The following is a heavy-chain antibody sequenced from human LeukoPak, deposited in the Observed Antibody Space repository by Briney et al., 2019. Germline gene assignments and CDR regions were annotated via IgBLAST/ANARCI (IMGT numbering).Heavy chain of an antibody. V-gene: IGHV4-59*01. J-gene: IGHJ4*02. Sequence: PSETLSLTCTVSGGSISSYYWSWIRQPPGKGLEWIGYIYYSGSTNYNPSLKSRDTISVDTSKNQFSLKLSSVTAADTAVYYCAREAIGVGATAFDYWGQGTLVTVSS. CDR1: GGSISSYY. CDR2: IYYSGST. D-gene: IGHD1-26*01. CDR3: AREAIGVGATAFDY.